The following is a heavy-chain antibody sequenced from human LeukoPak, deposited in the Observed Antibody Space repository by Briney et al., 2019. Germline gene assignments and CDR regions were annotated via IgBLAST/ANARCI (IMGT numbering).Heavy chain of an antibody. Sequence: PGGSQRLSCAASGFTFSSYAMHWVRQAPGKGLEWVAVISYDGSNKYYADSVKGRFTISRDNAKNSLYLQMNSLRAEDTAVYYCARVFGGVHWGQGSLVTVSS. J-gene: IGHJ4*02. D-gene: IGHD3-3*01. V-gene: IGHV3-30-3*01. CDR3: ARVFGGVH. CDR1: GFTFSSYA. CDR2: ISYDGSNK.